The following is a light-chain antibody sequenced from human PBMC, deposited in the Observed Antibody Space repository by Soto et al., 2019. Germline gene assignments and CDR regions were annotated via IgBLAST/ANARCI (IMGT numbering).Light chain of an antibody. V-gene: IGKV1-5*03. J-gene: IGKJ2*01. CDR1: QRISSW. Sequence: DIQMTQSPSTLSASVGDRVTITCRASQRISSWLAWYQQKPGKAPKLLIYKASSLESGVPSRFSGSGSGTEFSLTISSLQPDVFATYYCQQYNGYSYTFGQGTKLEIK. CDR3: QQYNGYSYT. CDR2: KAS.